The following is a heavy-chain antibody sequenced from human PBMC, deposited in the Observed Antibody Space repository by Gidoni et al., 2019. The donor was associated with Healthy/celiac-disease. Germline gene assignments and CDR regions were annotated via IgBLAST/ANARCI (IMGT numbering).Heavy chain of an antibody. CDR3: VMSSSYGAFDI. D-gene: IGHD6-13*01. J-gene: IGHJ3*02. CDR2: IYYRGRT. Sequence: LQLKESGPGLVKPSETLYLTCTVSGGAISSSSYYWGWVRQPPGKGLEWIGSIYYRGRTYYNPSLTCRVTISVDTSKIHFSLKLRSVTAADTALYYCVMSSSYGAFDIWGQGTMVTVSS. V-gene: IGHV4-39*01. CDR1: GGAISSSSYY.